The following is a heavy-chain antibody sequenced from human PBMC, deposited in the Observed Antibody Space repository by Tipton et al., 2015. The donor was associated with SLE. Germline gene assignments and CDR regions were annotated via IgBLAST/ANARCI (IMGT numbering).Heavy chain of an antibody. CDR1: GGSMSSGDYS. CDR3: ARGPEELGIPPLFDY. D-gene: IGHD7-27*01. CDR2: IYHSGST. V-gene: IGHV4-30-2*05. Sequence: TLSLTCAVSGGSMSSGDYSWSWIRQPPGKGLEWIGNIYHSGSTYYNPSLKSRVTISVDTSKNQFSLKLSSVTAADTAVYYCARGPEELGIPPLFDYWGQGTLVTVSS. J-gene: IGHJ4*02.